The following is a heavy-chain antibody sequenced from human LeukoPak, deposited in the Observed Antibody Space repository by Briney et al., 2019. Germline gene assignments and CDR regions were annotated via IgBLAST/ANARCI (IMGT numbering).Heavy chain of an antibody. V-gene: IGHV3-23*01. CDR1: GFTFDDYG. Sequence: XXSLRLSCAAXGFTFDDYGMSWVRQAPGKGVEGVSAISGSGGRTYYADSVKGGFTISRDNSKNTLYLQMNSLRAEDTAVYYCAKKDRITIFGVPYPSAIDYWGQGTLVTVSS. CDR2: ISGSGGRT. J-gene: IGHJ4*02. CDR3: AKKDRITIFGVPYPSAIDY. D-gene: IGHD3-3*01.